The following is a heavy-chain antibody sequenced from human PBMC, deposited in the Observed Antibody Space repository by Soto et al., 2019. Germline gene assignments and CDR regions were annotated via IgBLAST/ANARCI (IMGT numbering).Heavy chain of an antibody. J-gene: IGHJ6*02. D-gene: IGHD2-15*01. CDR2: INPSSGST. CDR1: GYTFTYYY. Sequence: ASVKVSCKASGYTFTYYYIHWVRQAPGQGFEWMGMINPSSGSTSYAQKFQGRVTMTRDTSTSTVYMELGSLTSEDTAVYYCARATDCSCSYYGMDVWGQGTLVTVSS. CDR3: ARATDCSCSYYGMDV. V-gene: IGHV1-46*03.